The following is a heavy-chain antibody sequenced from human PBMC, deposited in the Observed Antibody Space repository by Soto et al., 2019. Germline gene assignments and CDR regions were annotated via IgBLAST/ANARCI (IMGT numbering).Heavy chain of an antibody. D-gene: IGHD4-4*01. CDR3: AGFGHSKGYAY. J-gene: IGHJ4*02. CDR2: VIPLLGTA. Sequence: SVKVSCKASGSSLSSYVLIWVRQAPGQGLEWMGGVIPLLGTATYEQNVRDRVTITADKSTSTAYMELSSLRSDDTAVYYCAGFGHSKGYAYWGQGTLVTVSS. V-gene: IGHV1-69*10. CDR1: GSSLSSYV.